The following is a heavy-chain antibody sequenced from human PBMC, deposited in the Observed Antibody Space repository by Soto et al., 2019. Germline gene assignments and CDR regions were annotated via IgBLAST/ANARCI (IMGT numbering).Heavy chain of an antibody. Sequence: ASVKVSCKASGYTFTSNGISWVRQVPGRGLEWMGIINPSGGSTSYAQKFQGRVAMTRDTSTSTVYMELSSLRSEDTAVYYCAREIGDYGDYWGQGTLVTVSS. D-gene: IGHD4-17*01. CDR3: AREIGDYGDY. CDR2: INPSGGST. CDR1: GYTFTSNG. V-gene: IGHV1-46*01. J-gene: IGHJ4*02.